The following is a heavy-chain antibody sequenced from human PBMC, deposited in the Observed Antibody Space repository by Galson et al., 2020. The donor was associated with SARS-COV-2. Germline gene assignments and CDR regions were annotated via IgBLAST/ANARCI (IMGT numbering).Heavy chain of an antibody. V-gene: IGHV4-31*03. Sequence: SQTLSLTCTVSGGSISSGGYYWSWIRQHPGKGLEWIGYIYYSGSTYYNPSLKSRVTISVDTSKNQFSLKLSSVTAADTAVYYCARDRGVRGYSGHFDYWGQGTLVTVSS. CDR1: GGSISSGGYY. CDR2: IYYSGST. J-gene: IGHJ4*02. D-gene: IGHD5-12*01. CDR3: ARDRGVRGYSGHFDY.